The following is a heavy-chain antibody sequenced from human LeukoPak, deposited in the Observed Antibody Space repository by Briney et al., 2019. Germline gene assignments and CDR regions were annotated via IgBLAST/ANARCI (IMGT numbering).Heavy chain of an antibody. Sequence: PGGSLRLSCAASGFTFDDYAMHWVRRAPGEGLEWVSRISWNSGDIGYADSVKGRFTISRDNAKNSLYLQMNSLRAEDTAVYDCARDSAEGYYGLGYYYMDVWGKGTTVTVSS. CDR1: GFTFDDYA. CDR3: ARDSAEGYYGLGYYYMDV. V-gene: IGHV3-9*01. J-gene: IGHJ6*03. D-gene: IGHD3-10*01. CDR2: ISWNSGDI.